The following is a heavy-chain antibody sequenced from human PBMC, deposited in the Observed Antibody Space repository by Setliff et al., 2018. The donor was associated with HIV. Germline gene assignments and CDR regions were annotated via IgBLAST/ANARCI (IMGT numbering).Heavy chain of an antibody. D-gene: IGHD3-3*01. J-gene: IGHJ4*02. CDR1: AYSISSHYY. V-gene: IGHV4-38-2*01. CDR3: ARFLYYNFWSAYVGYFDY. Sequence: SETLSLTCAVSAYSISSHYYWGWIRQPPGKVLEWIGTIYHSGSTYYNPSLKSRVTISVDTSKNQFSLKLSSVTAADTAVYYCARFLYYNFWSAYVGYFDYWGQGTLVTVSS. CDR2: IYHSGST.